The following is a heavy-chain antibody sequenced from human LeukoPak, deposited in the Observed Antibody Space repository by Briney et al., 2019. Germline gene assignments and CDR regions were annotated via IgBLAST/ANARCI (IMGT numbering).Heavy chain of an antibody. Sequence: ASVKVSCKASGYTFTSYAMHWVRQAPGQRLEWMGWINAGNGNTKYSQKFQGRVTITRDTSASTAYMELSSLRSEDTAAYYCARVGSYGGPPVDDYWGQGTLVTVSS. V-gene: IGHV1-3*01. CDR1: GYTFTSYA. CDR3: ARVGSYGGPPVDDY. CDR2: INAGNGNT. D-gene: IGHD4-23*01. J-gene: IGHJ4*02.